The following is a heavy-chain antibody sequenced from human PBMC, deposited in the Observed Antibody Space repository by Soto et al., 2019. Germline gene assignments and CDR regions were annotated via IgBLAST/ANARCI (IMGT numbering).Heavy chain of an antibody. Sequence: SETLSLTCTVSGGSISSYYWSWIRQPPGKGLEWIGYIYYSGGTNYNPSLKSRVTISVDTSKNQFSLKLSSVTAADTAVYYCARGDVVVPAAIWFDPWGQGTLVTVSS. D-gene: IGHD2-2*01. CDR2: IYYSGGT. CDR3: ARGDVVVPAAIWFDP. J-gene: IGHJ5*02. CDR1: GGSISSYY. V-gene: IGHV4-59*01.